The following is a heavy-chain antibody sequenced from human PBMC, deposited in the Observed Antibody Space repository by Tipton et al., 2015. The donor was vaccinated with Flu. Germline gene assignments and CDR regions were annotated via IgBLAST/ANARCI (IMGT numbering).Heavy chain of an antibody. Sequence: TLSLTCTVSGDSISSSSYYWGWIRQPPGKGLEWIGSVPYSGSTYYNPSLKSRVIITVDTSKNQFSLKLTSVTAADTAVYYCGRSYYYGSGSYYNRAFDHWGQVTLVTVSS. CDR2: VPYSGST. CDR1: GDSISSSSYY. CDR3: GRSYYYGSGSYYNRAFDH. V-gene: IGHV4-39*07. D-gene: IGHD3-10*01. J-gene: IGHJ4*02.